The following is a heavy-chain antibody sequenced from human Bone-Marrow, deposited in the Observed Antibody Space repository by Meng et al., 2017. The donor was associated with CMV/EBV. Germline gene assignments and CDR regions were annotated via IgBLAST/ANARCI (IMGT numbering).Heavy chain of an antibody. CDR3: ARDVGLTTVTTNGMDG. Sequence: SVKVSCKASGGTFSSYTISWVRQAPGQGLEWMGRIIPILGIANYAQKFQGRVTITADKSTSTAYMELSSLRSEDTAVYYCARDVGLTTVTTNGMDGWGQGTTVTVAS. CDR1: GGTFSSYT. D-gene: IGHD4-11*01. CDR2: IIPILGIA. J-gene: IGHJ6*02. V-gene: IGHV1-69*04.